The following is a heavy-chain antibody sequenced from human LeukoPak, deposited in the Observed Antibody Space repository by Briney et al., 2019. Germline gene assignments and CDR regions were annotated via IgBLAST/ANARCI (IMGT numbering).Heavy chain of an antibody. CDR1: GFTFSSYA. CDR2: ISGSGGST. D-gene: IGHD3-16*01. V-gene: IGHV3-23*01. CDR3: ARGQSAFDI. J-gene: IGHJ3*02. Sequence: GGSLRLSCAASGFTFSSYAMSWVRQAPGKGLEWVSAISGSGGSTYYADSVKGRFTISRDNAKNSLFLQMNSLRAEDTAVYYCARGQSAFDIWGQGTMVTVSS.